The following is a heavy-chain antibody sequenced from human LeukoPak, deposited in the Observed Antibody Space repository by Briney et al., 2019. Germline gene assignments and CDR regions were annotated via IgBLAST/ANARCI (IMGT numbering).Heavy chain of an antibody. V-gene: IGHV3-30-3*01. CDR3: AREAPTLYCGGDCYLDY. CDR1: GFTFSSYA. Sequence: PGRSLRLSCAASGFTFSSYAMHWVRQAPGKGLEWVAVISYDGSNKYYADSVKGRFTISRDNSKNTLYLQMNSLRAEDTAVYYCAREAPTLYCGGDCYLDYWGQGTLVTVSS. J-gene: IGHJ4*02. CDR2: ISYDGSNK. D-gene: IGHD2-21*02.